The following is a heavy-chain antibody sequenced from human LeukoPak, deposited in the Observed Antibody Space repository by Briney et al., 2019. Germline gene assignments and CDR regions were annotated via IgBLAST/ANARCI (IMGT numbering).Heavy chain of an antibody. CDR3: AKDSVGYYDSSGYYYY. CDR2: IKQDGSEK. Sequence: GGSLRLSCAASGFTFSSYWMSWVRQAPGKGLEWVANIKQDGSEKYYVDSVKGRFTISRDNAKNSLYLQMNSLRAEDTAVYYCAKDSVGYYDSSGYYYYWGQGTLVTVSS. D-gene: IGHD3-22*01. CDR1: GFTFSSYW. V-gene: IGHV3-7*01. J-gene: IGHJ4*02.